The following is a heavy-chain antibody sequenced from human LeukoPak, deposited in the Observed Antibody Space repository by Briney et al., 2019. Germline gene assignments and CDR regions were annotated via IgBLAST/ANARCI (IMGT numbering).Heavy chain of an antibody. CDR3: ARWTSSTNRNYYYYYGMDV. CDR1: GYTFTSYD. CDR2: MNPNSGNT. Sequence: GASVKVSCKASGYTFTSYDINWVRQATGQGLEWMGWMNPNSGNTGYAQKFQGRGTMTRNTAIRTAYIELSSLRSEDTAVYYCARWTSSTNRNYYYYYGMDVWGQGTTVTVSS. D-gene: IGHD2-2*01. J-gene: IGHJ6*02. V-gene: IGHV1-8*01.